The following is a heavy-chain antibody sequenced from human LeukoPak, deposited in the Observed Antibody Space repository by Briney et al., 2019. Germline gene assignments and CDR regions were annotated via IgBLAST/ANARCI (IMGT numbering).Heavy chain of an antibody. CDR3: ARGRPDIVVVPAAALDY. CDR1: GFTFSSYG. V-gene: IGHV3-33*01. CDR2: IWYDGSNK. Sequence: GGSLRLSCAASGFTFSSYGMHWVRQAPGKGLEWVAVIWYDGSNKYYADSVKGRFTISRDNSKNTLYLQMNSLRAEDTAVYYCARGRPDIVVVPAAALDYWGQGTLVTVSS. D-gene: IGHD2-2*01. J-gene: IGHJ4*02.